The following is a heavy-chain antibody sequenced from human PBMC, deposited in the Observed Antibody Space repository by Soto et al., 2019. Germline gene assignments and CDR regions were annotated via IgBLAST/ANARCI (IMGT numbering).Heavy chain of an antibody. D-gene: IGHD6-19*01. CDR3: AGMLYTSGLRFDP. Sequence: SETLSLTCNMSGDSYSISTYSWSWIRQPPGKALQWIGFIYQSGVTSYNPSLASRVSISLDRSNNQCSLKLKSVTAADTAVYFCAGMLYTSGLRFDPWGPGTLVTVYS. CDR2: IYQSGVT. CDR1: GDSYSISTYS. V-gene: IGHV4-30-2*01. J-gene: IGHJ5*02.